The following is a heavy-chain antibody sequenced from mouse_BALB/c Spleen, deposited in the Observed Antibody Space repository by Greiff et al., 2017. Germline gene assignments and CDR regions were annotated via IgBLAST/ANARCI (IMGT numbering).Heavy chain of an antibody. Sequence: EVQVVESGAELVKPGASVKLSCTASGFNIKDTYMHWVKQRPEQGLEWIGRIDPANGNTKYDPKFQGKATITADTSSNTAYLQLSSLTSEDTAVYYCARDNSYWYFDVWGAGTTVTVSS. J-gene: IGHJ1*01. CDR3: ARDNSYWYFDV. CDR1: GFNIKDTY. CDR2: IDPANGNT. V-gene: IGHV14-3*02.